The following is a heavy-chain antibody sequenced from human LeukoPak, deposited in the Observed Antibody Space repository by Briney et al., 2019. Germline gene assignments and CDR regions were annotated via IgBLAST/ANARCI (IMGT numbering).Heavy chain of an antibody. Sequence: AGGSLRLSCAASGFTFSRYNMNWVRRAPGRGREGIPYIGRSSRIKLCGVSVRALFTLPRQNPKNSLYPQMNSLRAEDTAVYYCARGTHQLWFLDNWGQGTLVTVSS. CDR3: ARGTHQLWFLDN. CDR1: GFTFSRYN. D-gene: IGHD3-10*01. V-gene: IGHV3-48*04. CDR2: IGRSSRIK. J-gene: IGHJ4*02.